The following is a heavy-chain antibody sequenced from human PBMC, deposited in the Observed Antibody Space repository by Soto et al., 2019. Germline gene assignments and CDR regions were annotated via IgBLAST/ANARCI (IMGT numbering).Heavy chain of an antibody. CDR1: GYTFTSYA. V-gene: IGHV1-3*01. CDR3: ASRRDFWSGYYT. Sequence: ASVKVSCKASGYTFTSYAMHWVRQAPGQRLEWMGWMNARSGNTKYAQKFQGRVTMTRNTSISTAYMELSSLRSEDTAVYYCASRRDFWSGYYTWGQGTLVTVSS. J-gene: IGHJ5*02. CDR2: MNARSGNT. D-gene: IGHD3-3*01.